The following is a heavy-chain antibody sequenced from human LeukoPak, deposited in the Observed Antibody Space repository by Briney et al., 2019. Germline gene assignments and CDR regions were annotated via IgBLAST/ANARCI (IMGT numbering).Heavy chain of an antibody. CDR1: GYTFTSYD. Sequence: ASVKVSCKASGYTFTSYDINWVRQATGQGLEWMGWMNPNSGNTGYAQKFQGRVTKTRNTSISTAYMELSSLRSEDTAVYYCARGGGLLYFYYYYMDVWGKGTTVTVSS. J-gene: IGHJ6*03. D-gene: IGHD3-10*01. CDR3: ARGGGLLYFYYYYMDV. V-gene: IGHV1-8*01. CDR2: MNPNSGNT.